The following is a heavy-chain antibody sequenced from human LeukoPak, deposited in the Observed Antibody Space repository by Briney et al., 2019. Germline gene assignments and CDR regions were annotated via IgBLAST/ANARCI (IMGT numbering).Heavy chain of an antibody. CDR1: GFSFSNYE. Sequence: GGSLRLSCAASGFSFSNYEMNWVRQAPGKGLEWVSYISSRGTTQYYADSVKGRFTISRDNAKNSLFLQMNSLRAEDTAVYYCARVSGYSIGGWYAFDYWGQGTLVTVSS. V-gene: IGHV3-48*03. J-gene: IGHJ4*02. CDR3: ARVSGYSIGGWYAFDY. D-gene: IGHD6-25*01. CDR2: ISSRGTTQ.